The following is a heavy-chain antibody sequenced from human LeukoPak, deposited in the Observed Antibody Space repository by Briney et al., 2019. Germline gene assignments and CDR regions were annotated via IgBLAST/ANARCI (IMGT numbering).Heavy chain of an antibody. CDR3: ARGTYCSSTSCLIAAAANWFDP. CDR1: GGSFSGYY. CDR2: INHSGRT. V-gene: IGHV4-34*01. J-gene: IGHJ5*02. Sequence: PSETLSLTCAVYGGSFSGYYWSWIRQPPGKGLEWIGEINHSGRTNYNPSLKSRVTISVDTSKKQFSLKLSSVTAADTAVYYCARGTYCSSTSCLIAAAANWFDPWGQGTLVTVSS. D-gene: IGHD2-2*01.